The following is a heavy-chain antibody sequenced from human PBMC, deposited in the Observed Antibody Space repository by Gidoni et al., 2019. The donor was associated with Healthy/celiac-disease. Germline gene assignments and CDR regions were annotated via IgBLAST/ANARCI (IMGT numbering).Heavy chain of an antibody. J-gene: IGHJ4*02. CDR1: GGSIRSSSYY. Sequence: QLQLQESGPGLVKPSETLSLTCTVSGGSIRSSSYYWGWIRQPPGKGLEWIGSIYYSGSTYYNPSLKSRVTISVDTSKNQFSLKLTSVTAADTAVYYCARRGIGYGANYFDYWGQGTLVTVSS. CDR3: ARRGIGYGANYFDY. CDR2: IYYSGST. V-gene: IGHV4-39*01. D-gene: IGHD5-12*01.